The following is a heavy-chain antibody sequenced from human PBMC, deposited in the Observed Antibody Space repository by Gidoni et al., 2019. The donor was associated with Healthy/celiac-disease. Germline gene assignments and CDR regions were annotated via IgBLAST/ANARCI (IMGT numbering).Heavy chain of an antibody. CDR2: ISRGGGGT. CDR1: GFTFSSYT. Sequence: EVQLVESGGGLVQPGGSLRLSCAASGFTFSSYTMTWVRQVPGKGLEWVSAISRGGGGTYYADSVKGRFTISRDNSKNTLYLQMNSLRAEDTAIYYCAKEREIFLFDYWGQGTLVTVSS. D-gene: IGHD3-3*01. CDR3: AKEREIFLFDY. J-gene: IGHJ4*02. V-gene: IGHV3-23*04.